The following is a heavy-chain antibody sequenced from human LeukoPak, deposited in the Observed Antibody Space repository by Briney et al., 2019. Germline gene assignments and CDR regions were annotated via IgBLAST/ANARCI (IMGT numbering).Heavy chain of an antibody. J-gene: IGHJ4*02. CDR1: GGSVSRGSYY. CDR2: IHHSGTT. Sequence: SETLSLTCTVSGGSVSRGSYYWSWTRQPPGKRLECIGYIHHSGTTNYGPSLKSRVTISVDMFKNQFFLNLTSVTAADTVVYYCARGRLGATYWGQGTLVTVSS. V-gene: IGHV4-61*01. CDR3: ARGRLGATY. D-gene: IGHD1-26*01.